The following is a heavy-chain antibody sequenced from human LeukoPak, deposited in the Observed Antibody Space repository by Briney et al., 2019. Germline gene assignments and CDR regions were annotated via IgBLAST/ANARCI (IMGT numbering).Heavy chain of an antibody. Sequence: GESLKISCKGSGYRFTSYWIGWVRPMPGKGLELMGIIYPGDSDTRYSPSFQGQVTISADKSISTAYLQWSSLKASDTAMYYCARLDYDSTASAVYYFDYWGQGTLVTVSS. V-gene: IGHV5-51*01. D-gene: IGHD3-22*01. J-gene: IGHJ4*02. CDR3: ARLDYDSTASAVYYFDY. CDR1: GYRFTSYW. CDR2: IYPGDSDT.